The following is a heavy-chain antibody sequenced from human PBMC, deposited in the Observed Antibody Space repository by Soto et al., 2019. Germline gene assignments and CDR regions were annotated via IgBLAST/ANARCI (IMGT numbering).Heavy chain of an antibody. V-gene: IGHV3-33*01. Sequence: QEQLVESGGGVVQPGRSLRLSCAASGSIFSGYGMHWVRQAPGKGLEWVAVIWYDGSNKYYADSVKGRLTISRDNSKNMLYLQMESLIAEAPAVYYCARGGSGGPPFRGFCDYWGQGTLVSVSS. J-gene: IGHJ4*02. CDR2: IWYDGSNK. D-gene: IGHD2-15*01. CDR1: GSIFSGYG. CDR3: ARGGSGGPPFRGFCDY.